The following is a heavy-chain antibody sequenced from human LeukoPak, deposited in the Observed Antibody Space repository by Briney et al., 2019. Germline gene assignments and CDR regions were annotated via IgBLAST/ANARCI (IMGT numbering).Heavy chain of an antibody. V-gene: IGHV3-13*01. Sequence: PGGSLRLSCAASGFTFSDYDMHWVRQPTGKGLEWVAAIGTAGDTYYTGSVKGRFTISRDNAKNSLYLQMNSLRAEDTAVYYCASVVQGRWGQGTLVTVSS. CDR3: ASVVQGR. CDR1: GFTFSDYD. CDR2: IGTAGDT. J-gene: IGHJ4*02. D-gene: IGHD3-10*01.